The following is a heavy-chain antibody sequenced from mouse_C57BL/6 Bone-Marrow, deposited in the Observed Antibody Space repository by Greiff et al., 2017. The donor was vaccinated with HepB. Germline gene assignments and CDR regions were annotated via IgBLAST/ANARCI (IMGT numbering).Heavy chain of an antibody. CDR1: GYAFSSYW. CDR2: IYPGDGDT. J-gene: IGHJ3*01. Sequence: QVQLKQSGAELVKPGASVKISCKASGYAFSSYWMNWVKQRPGKGLEWIGQIYPGDGDTNYNGKFKGKATLTADKSSSTAYMQLSSLTSEDSAVYFCARGDYGSSSGFAYWGQGTLVTVSA. CDR3: ARGDYGSSSGFAY. V-gene: IGHV1-80*01. D-gene: IGHD1-1*01.